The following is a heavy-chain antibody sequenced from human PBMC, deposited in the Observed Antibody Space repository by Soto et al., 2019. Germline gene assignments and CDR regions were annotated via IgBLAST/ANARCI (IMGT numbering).Heavy chain of an antibody. CDR3: TTLLWFGELPAI. V-gene: IGHV3-15*01. CDR2: IKSKTDGGTT. J-gene: IGHJ4*02. Sequence: EVQLVESGGGLVKPGGSLRLSCAASGFTFSNAWMSWVRQAPGKGLEWVGRIKSKTDGGTTDYAAPVKGRFTISRDDSKNTLYLQMNSLKTEDTAVYYCTTLLWFGELPAIWGQGTLVTVSS. D-gene: IGHD3-10*01. CDR1: GFTFSNAW.